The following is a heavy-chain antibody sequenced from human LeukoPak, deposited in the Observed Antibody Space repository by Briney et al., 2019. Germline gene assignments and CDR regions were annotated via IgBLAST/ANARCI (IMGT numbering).Heavy chain of an antibody. V-gene: IGHV1-18*01. CDR3: ARDGTSTDDY. CDR2: ISGNNDNP. CDR1: GYTFSNFG. J-gene: IGHJ4*02. Sequence: ASVKVSCKTSGYTFSNFGINWVRQAPGQGLEWMGWISGNNDNPNYGQKFQGRFTVTTDSSTSTAYMELRNLRFDNTAVYYCARDGTSTDDYWGQGTLVTVSS. D-gene: IGHD2-2*01.